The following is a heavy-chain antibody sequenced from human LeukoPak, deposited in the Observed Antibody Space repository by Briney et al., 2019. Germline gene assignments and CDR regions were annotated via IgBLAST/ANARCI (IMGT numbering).Heavy chain of an antibody. J-gene: IGHJ4*02. V-gene: IGHV3-23*01. CDR2: ISDSGGST. CDR3: AKRGVVIRVVVDGFHKEAYYFES. D-gene: IGHD3/OR15-3a*01. Sequence: PGGSLRLSCAVSGITLSNYGMSWVRQAPGKGLEWVAGISDSGGSTKYADSVKGRFTISRDNPKNTLFLQMNSLRAEDTAVYFCAKRGVVIRVVVDGFHKEAYYFESWGQGALVTVSS. CDR1: GITLSNYG.